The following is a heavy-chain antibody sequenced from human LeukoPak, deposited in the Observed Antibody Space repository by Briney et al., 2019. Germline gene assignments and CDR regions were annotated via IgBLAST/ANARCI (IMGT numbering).Heavy chain of an antibody. Sequence: PSETLSLTCTVSGGSISGNYWSWIRQSPGKGLEWIGYIHYRGSTDYNPSLKSRVTISVDTSKKQFSLKLSSVTAADTAVYYCARQNYDEAIYYYYGLDVWGQGTKVTVSS. CDR1: GGSISGNY. CDR2: IHYRGST. CDR3: ARQNYDEAIYYYYGLDV. J-gene: IGHJ6*02. V-gene: IGHV4-59*08. D-gene: IGHD1-7*01.